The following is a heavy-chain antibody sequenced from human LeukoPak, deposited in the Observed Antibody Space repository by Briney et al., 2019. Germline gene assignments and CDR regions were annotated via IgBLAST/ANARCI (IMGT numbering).Heavy chain of an antibody. CDR3: TSSYYSDTSDYSFDH. D-gene: IGHD3-22*01. Sequence: AGGSLRLSCAASGFTFSNSAIHWVRQASGKGLEWVGRIRSKLNNYATAHAASVKDRFTISRDDSKNMAYLQMNSLRTEDTAVYYCTSSYYSDTSDYSFDHWGQGTLVAVSS. V-gene: IGHV3-73*01. CDR1: GFTFSNSA. J-gene: IGHJ4*02. CDR2: IRSKLNNYAT.